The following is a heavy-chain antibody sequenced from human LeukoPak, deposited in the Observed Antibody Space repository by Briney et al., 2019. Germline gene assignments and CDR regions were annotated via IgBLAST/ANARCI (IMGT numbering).Heavy chain of an antibody. CDR1: GFTFSDYY. J-gene: IGHJ3*02. V-gene: IGHV3-11*01. CDR2: ISSSGSTR. CDR3: ARDRRLLKAFDI. Sequence: GGSLRLSCAASGFTFSDYYMSWIRQAPGKGLEWVSYISSSGSTRYYANSLKGRFTLSRDNAKNSLYLQMNSLRAEDTAVYYCARDRRLLKAFDIWGQGTMVTVSS.